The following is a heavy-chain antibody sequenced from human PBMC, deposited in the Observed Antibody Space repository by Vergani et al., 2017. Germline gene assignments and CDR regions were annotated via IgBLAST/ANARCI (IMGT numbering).Heavy chain of an antibody. Sequence: EVQLVESGGGLVQPGGSLRLSCAASGFTFSRHWMHWVRQAPGKGLEWVSSISSSSSYIYYADSVKGRFTISRDNAKNSLYLQMNSLRSEDTAVYYCTKAGQYDSDNFHDSWGQGALVTVAS. CDR3: TKAGQYDSDNFHDS. CDR2: ISSSSSYI. V-gene: IGHV3-21*01. D-gene: IGHD3-22*01. CDR1: GFTFSRHW. J-gene: IGHJ1*01.